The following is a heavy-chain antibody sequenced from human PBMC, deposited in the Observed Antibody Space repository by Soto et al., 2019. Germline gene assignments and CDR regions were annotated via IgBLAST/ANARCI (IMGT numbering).Heavy chain of an antibody. CDR3: ARGAGRGYCSGNTCYSPYNYYGMDV. V-gene: IGHV6-1*01. J-gene: IGHJ6*02. Sequence: QTLSLTCAISGDSVSSNSAAWNWVRHSPSRGLDLLVRTYYRSKWYDDYAVSVKSRITINPDTSKNQFSLHLKSVTPEDTAVYYCARGAGRGYCSGNTCYSPYNYYGMDVWGQGTTVTVSS. CDR1: GDSVSSNSAA. CDR2: TYYRSKWYD. D-gene: IGHD2-15*01.